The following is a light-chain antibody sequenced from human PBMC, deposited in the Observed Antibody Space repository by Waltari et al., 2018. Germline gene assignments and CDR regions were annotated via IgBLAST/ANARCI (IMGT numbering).Light chain of an antibody. V-gene: IGKV1-33*01. CDR3: QQHHNSPWT. J-gene: IGKJ1*01. Sequence: DIQMTQSPSSLSASVGDRVTITCRASQAINTWLAWYQQKPGKAPRLLIYRTSNLETGVPSRFSGSGSGTDFSLTISSLQPEDIATYHCQQHHNSPWTFGQGTKVEIK. CDR1: QAINTW. CDR2: RTS.